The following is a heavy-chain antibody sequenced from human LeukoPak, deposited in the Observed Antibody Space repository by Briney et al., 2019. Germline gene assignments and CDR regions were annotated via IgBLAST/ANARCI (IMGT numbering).Heavy chain of an antibody. Sequence: GGSLRLSCAASGFTFSSNGMNWVRQAPGKGLEWVATIWYDGSNKNYADSVKGRFTISRDNSKNMLFLQMNSLRAEDTAVFFCAKDMDGSGYCPVDCWGEGTLVTVPS. CDR1: GFTFSSNG. CDR2: IWYDGSNK. J-gene: IGHJ4*02. V-gene: IGHV3-33*06. CDR3: AKDMDGSGYCPVDC. D-gene: IGHD3-3*01.